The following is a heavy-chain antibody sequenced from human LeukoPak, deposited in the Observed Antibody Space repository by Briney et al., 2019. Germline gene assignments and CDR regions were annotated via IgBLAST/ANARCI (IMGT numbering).Heavy chain of an antibody. CDR2: INPNGGST. CDR1: GYTFSSYY. Sequence: ASVKVSCKASGYTFSSYYIHWVRQAPGQGLEWMGIINPNGGSTSSAQKFQGRVTMTRDTSTSTVYMELSSLRSEDTAVYYCVRGSYSSFDHWGQGTLVTVSS. V-gene: IGHV1-46*01. D-gene: IGHD6-13*01. J-gene: IGHJ4*02. CDR3: VRGSYSSFDH.